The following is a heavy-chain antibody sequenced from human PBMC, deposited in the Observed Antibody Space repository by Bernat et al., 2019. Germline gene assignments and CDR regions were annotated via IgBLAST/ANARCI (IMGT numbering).Heavy chain of an antibody. Sequence: QVQLVQSGAEVKKPGASVKVSCKASGYTFTSYGISWVRQAPGQGLGWMGWISAYNGNTNYAQKLQGRVTMTTDTATSTAYMERRSLRSDDTAVYYWARDRPYSGSTEDAFEIWGQGTMVTVSS. J-gene: IGHJ3*02. CDR3: ARDRPYSGSTEDAFEI. V-gene: IGHV1-18*04. CDR1: GYTFTSYG. D-gene: IGHD1-26*01. CDR2: ISAYNGNT.